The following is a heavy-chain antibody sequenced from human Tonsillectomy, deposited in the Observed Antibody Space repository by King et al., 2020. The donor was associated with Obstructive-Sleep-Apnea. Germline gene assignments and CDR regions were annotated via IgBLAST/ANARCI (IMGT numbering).Heavy chain of an antibody. CDR1: GYTFTDYY. CDR2: INANSGGT. CDR3: AREDSGRYYEKGMDV. V-gene: IGHV1-2*04. J-gene: IGHJ6*02. D-gene: IGHD1-26*01. Sequence: AQLVQSGAEVKKPGASVKVSCKASGYTFTDYYIHWVRQAPGQGLEWMGWINANSGGTNYAQKFQGWVTMTRDTSISTVYMERSRLRSDDTAVYYCAREDSGRYYEKGMDVWGQGTTVTVSS.